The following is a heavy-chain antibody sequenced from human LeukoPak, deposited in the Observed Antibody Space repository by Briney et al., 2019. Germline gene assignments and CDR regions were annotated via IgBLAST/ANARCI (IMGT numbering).Heavy chain of an antibody. Sequence: PGTSLRLSCVASGFVFSTYGMHWVRQAPGKGLEWVAVIWSHGNTKKYADSVKGRFTISRDNSKNTLYLQMNSLRAEDTAVYYCAKDPLLITGTTSAPYWGQGTLVTVSS. CDR1: GFVFSTYG. V-gene: IGHV3-33*06. D-gene: IGHD1-7*01. CDR2: IWSHGNTK. CDR3: AKDPLLITGTTSAPY. J-gene: IGHJ4*02.